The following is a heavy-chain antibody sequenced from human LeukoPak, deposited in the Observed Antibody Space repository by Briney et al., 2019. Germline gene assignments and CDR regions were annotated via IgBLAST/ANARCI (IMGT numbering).Heavy chain of an antibody. D-gene: IGHD2-2*01. V-gene: IGHV1-18*01. CDR3: ARDFFDIVVVPAAHNWFDP. CDR2: ISAYNGNT. J-gene: IGHJ5*02. Sequence: GASVKVSCKASGYTFTSYGISWVRQAPGQGLEWMGWISAYNGNTNCAQKLQGRDTMTTDTSTSTAYMELRSLRSDDTAVYYCARDFFDIVVVPAAHNWFDPWGQGTLVTVSS. CDR1: GYTFTSYG.